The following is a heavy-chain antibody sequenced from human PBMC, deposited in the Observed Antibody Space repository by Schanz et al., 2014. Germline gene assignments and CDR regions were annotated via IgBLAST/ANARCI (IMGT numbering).Heavy chain of an antibody. CDR3: SRGIVGGLDC. D-gene: IGHD3-16*01. CDR1: EFSFSSFG. Sequence: EVQLVESGGGLVQPRGSLRLSCAASEFSFSSFGMNWVRQAPGKGLEWVSYISSSSSTIYYADSVKGRFTISRDNAKNSLYLQMNSLRAEDTGVYYCSRGIVGGLDCWGQGTLVTVSS. V-gene: IGHV3-48*01. J-gene: IGHJ4*02. CDR2: ISSSSSTI.